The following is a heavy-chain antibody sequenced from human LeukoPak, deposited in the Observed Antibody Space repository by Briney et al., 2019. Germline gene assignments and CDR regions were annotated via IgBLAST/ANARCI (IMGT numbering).Heavy chain of an antibody. V-gene: IGHV3-33*01. CDR1: GFTFRSYG. D-gene: IGHD1-26*01. CDR3: ARVGSGSYYPDY. CDR2: IWYDGSND. J-gene: IGHJ4*02. Sequence: GGSLRLSCVASGFTFRSYGMRWVRQAPGKGLEWVAVIWYDGSNDYYADSVKGRFTISRDNFENTLFLQMNSLRGEDTAMYYCARVGSGSYYPDYWGQGTLVTVSS.